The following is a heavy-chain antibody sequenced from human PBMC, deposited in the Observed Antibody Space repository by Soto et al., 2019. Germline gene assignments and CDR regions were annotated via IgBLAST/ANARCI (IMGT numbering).Heavy chain of an antibody. CDR1: GGSFSGYY. V-gene: IGHV4-34*01. CDR2: INHSGYT. J-gene: IGHJ4*02. CDR3: ARTSRFDS. Sequence: SDTLSLTCAVYGGSFSGYYWSWIRQPPGKGLEWIGEINHSGYTNYNPSLKSRVTISVDTSKSQFSLKLSSVTAADTAVYYCARTSRFDSWGQGTLVTVSS. D-gene: IGHD6-6*01.